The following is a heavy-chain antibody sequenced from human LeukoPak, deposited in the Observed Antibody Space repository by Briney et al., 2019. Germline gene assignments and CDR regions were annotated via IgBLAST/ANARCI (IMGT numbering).Heavy chain of an antibody. D-gene: IGHD1-14*01. CDR1: GGSFSGYY. CDR2: INHSGST. J-gene: IGHJ6*02. CDR3: ARVVRREPDYYYYGMDV. Sequence: KTSETLSLTCAVYGGSFSGYYWSWIRQPPGKGLEWIGEINHSGSTNYNPSLKSRVTISVDTSKNQFSLKLSSVTAADTAVYYCARVVRREPDYYYYGMDVWGQGTTVTVSS. V-gene: IGHV4-34*01.